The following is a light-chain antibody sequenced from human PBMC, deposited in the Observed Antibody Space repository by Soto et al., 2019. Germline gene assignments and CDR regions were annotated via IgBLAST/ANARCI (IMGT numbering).Light chain of an antibody. CDR2: DVN. CDR3: CSYAGSYTEV. V-gene: IGLV2-11*01. Sequence: QSVLTQPRSVSGSPGQSVTISCTGTTSDVGGYNYVSWYQQHPGKAPKVVIFDVNKRPSGVPDRFSGSKSGNTASLTISGLQAEDEADYYCCSYAGSYTEVFGGGTKLTVL. J-gene: IGLJ2*01. CDR1: TSDVGGYNY.